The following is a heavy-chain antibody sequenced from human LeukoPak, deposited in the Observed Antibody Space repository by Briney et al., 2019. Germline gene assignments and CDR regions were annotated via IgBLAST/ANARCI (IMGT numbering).Heavy chain of an antibody. Sequence: GGSLRLSCAVSGFTFDDYAMHWVRQVPGKGLEWVSGINWNSDSIGYADSVKGRFTISRDNSKNTLYLQMNSLRGEDTAVYYCAKIGSETSSWYFIDDGLYFFDYWGQGTLVTVSS. V-gene: IGHV3-9*01. CDR3: AKIGSETSSWYFIDDGLYFFDY. J-gene: IGHJ4*02. CDR2: INWNSDSI. D-gene: IGHD6-13*01. CDR1: GFTFDDYA.